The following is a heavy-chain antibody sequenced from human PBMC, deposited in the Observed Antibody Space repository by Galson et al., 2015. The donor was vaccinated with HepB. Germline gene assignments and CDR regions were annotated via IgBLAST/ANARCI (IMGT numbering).Heavy chain of an antibody. V-gene: IGHV3-64*02. J-gene: IGHJ2*01. CDR2: ISSNGGST. D-gene: IGHD3-22*01. Sequence: SLRLSCAASGFTFKNYAMHWVRQAPGKGLEYVSTISSNGGSTYYADSVKGSFTISRDNSKNTLYLQMGSLRAEDMAVYYCARTYYDSTGFSKNWYFDLWGRGTLVTVSS. CDR3: ARTYYDSTGFSKNWYFDL. CDR1: GFTFKNYA.